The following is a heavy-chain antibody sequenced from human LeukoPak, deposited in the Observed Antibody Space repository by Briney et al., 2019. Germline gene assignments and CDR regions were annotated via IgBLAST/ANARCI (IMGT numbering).Heavy chain of an antibody. Sequence: PGGSLRLSCAASGFTFSSYGMSWVRQAPGKGLEWVSAISGSGGSTYYADSVKGRFTISRDNSKNTLYLQMNSLRAEDTAVYYCAKEGCSSTSCLDYYYYYMDVWGKGTTVTISS. CDR3: AKEGCSSTSCLDYYYYYMDV. CDR1: GFTFSSYG. V-gene: IGHV3-23*01. J-gene: IGHJ6*03. D-gene: IGHD2-2*01. CDR2: ISGSGGST.